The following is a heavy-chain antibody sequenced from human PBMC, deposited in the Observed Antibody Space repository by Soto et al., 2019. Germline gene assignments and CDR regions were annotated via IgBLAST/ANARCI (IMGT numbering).Heavy chain of an antibody. Sequence: SQTLSLTCDISGDSVSSNSAAWNWIRQTPSRGLEWLGRTYYRSKWYINYAVSVKSRITVNPDTSKNQFSLQLNSVTPEDTAVYYRARGLGDDVTGHYYMDVWGKGTTVTVSS. CDR3: ARGLGDDVTGHYYMDV. CDR2: TYYRSKWYI. J-gene: IGHJ6*03. CDR1: GDSVSSNSAA. V-gene: IGHV6-1*01. D-gene: IGHD3-16*01.